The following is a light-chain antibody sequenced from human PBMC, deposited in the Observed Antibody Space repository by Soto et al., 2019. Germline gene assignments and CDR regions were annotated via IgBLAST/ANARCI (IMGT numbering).Light chain of an antibody. V-gene: IGLV1-40*01. CDR2: GNT. J-gene: IGLJ1*01. CDR3: QSYDSSLSGSNV. Sequence: QSVLTQPPSVSGAPGQRVTISCTGSSSNIGAGYDVHWYQQFPGTAPKLLIYGNTNRPSGVPDRFSGSKSGTSASLAITGLKAEDEADYYCQSYDSSLSGSNVFGTGTKLTVL. CDR1: SSNIGAGYD.